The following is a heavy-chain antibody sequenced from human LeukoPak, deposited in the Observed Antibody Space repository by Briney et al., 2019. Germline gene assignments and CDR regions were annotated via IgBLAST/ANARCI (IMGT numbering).Heavy chain of an antibody. V-gene: IGHV3-30*02. CDR2: IRYEGSNK. J-gene: IGHJ2*01. CDR1: GFTFSSYG. D-gene: IGHD6-19*01. CDR3: ARDRTHSSGWFPFYWYFDL. Sequence: GGSLRLSCAASGFTFSSYGMHWVRQAPGKGLEWVAFIRYEGSNKYYADSVKGRFTISRDNAKNSLYLQMNSLRAEDTAVYYCARDRTHSSGWFPFYWYFDLWGRGTLVTVSS.